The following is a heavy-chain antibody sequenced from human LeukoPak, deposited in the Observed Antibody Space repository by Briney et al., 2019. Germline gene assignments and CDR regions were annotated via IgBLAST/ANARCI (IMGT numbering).Heavy chain of an antibody. CDR1: GVSISSYY. Sequence: SETLSLTCTVSGVSISSYYWSWIRQPPGKGLEWIGYIYYSGSTNYNPSLKSRVTISVDTSKNQFSLKLSSVTAADTAVYYCATGAFWSGPYYFDYWGQGTLVTVSS. CDR3: ATGAFWSGPYYFDY. D-gene: IGHD3-3*01. J-gene: IGHJ4*02. V-gene: IGHV4-59*01. CDR2: IYYSGST.